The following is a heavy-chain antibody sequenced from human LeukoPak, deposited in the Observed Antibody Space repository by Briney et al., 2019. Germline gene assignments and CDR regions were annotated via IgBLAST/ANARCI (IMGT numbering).Heavy chain of an antibody. CDR2: IYYSGST. CDR3: ASSESRYDTLKFDY. V-gene: IGHV4-59*01. J-gene: IGHJ4*02. Sequence: SETLSLTCTVSGGSISSYYWSWIRQPPGKGLEWIGYIYYSGSTNYNPSLKSRVTISVDTSKNQFSLKLSSVTAADTAVYYCASSESRYDTLKFDYWGQGTLVTVSS. CDR1: GGSISSYY. D-gene: IGHD3-9*01.